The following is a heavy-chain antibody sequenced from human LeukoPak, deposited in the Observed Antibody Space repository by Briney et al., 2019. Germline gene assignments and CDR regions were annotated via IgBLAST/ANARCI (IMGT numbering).Heavy chain of an antibody. CDR3: ARYIVSYPHDAFDI. CDR1: GGSISNFY. D-gene: IGHD1-26*01. V-gene: IGHV4-59*01. Sequence: PSETLSLTCTVSGGSISNFYWSWIRQPPGKRLEWIGYIDYTGSTNYNPSLKSRVTISLDTSKSQFSLKLNSVTAADTAFHYCARYIVSYPHDAFDIWGQGTMVTVSS. CDR2: IDYTGST. J-gene: IGHJ3*02.